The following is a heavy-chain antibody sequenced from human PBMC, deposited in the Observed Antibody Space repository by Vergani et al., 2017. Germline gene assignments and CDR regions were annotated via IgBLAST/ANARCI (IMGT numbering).Heavy chain of an antibody. V-gene: IGHV4-34*01. CDR3: ASGAGDYGGVYFDY. Sequence: QVQLQQWGAGLLKPSETLYLTCAVYGGSFSGYYWSWIRQPPGKGLEWIGEINHSGSTNYNPSLKSRVTISVDTSKNQFSLKLSSVTAADTAVYYCASGAGDYGGVYFDYWGQGTLVTVSS. CDR2: INHSGST. CDR1: GGSFSGYY. D-gene: IGHD4-23*01. J-gene: IGHJ4*02.